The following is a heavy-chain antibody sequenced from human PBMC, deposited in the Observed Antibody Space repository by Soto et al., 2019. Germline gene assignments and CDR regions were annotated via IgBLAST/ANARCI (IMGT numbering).Heavy chain of an antibody. J-gene: IGHJ3*01. Sequence: SETLSLTCSVSGGSMRSYYWNWIRQPPGRGLEWIGYIFYTGRTNYHSSLKSRVTISIDTSRKQFSLNLSSVTAADTAVYYCAGESPYQNANVGWTGAFDLWGQGKSVTVSS. D-gene: IGHD1-1*01. CDR2: IFYTGRT. CDR3: AGESPYQNANVGWTGAFDL. CDR1: GGSMRSYY. V-gene: IGHV4-59*01.